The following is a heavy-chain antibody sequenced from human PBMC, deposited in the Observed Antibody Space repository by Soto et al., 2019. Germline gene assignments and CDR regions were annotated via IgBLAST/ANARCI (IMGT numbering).Heavy chain of an antibody. J-gene: IGHJ4*02. CDR2: VYYIGRS. CDR1: GGSVTNGSYY. D-gene: IGHD4-17*01. V-gene: IGHV4-39*01. CDR3: VSQRTTVPTQAYFDY. Sequence: SETLSLTCTVSGGSVTNGSYYWDWIRRSPGKGLEWIGSVYYIGRSYSKSSVKSRVTISVDTSKNRFSLSLNSVTASDTAVYFCVSQRTTVPTQAYFDYWGPGALVTVSS.